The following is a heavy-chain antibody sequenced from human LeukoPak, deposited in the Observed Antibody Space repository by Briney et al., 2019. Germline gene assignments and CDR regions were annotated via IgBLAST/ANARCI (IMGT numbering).Heavy chain of an antibody. CDR2: IYTSGST. V-gene: IGHV4-61*02. CDR1: GGSISSEGYY. Sequence: SETLSLTCTVSGGSISSEGYYWSWIRQPAGKGLEWIGRIYTSGSTNYNPSLKSRVTMSVDTSKNQFSLKLSSVTAADTAVYYCARDVSSSDWNRLGEYYMDVWGKGTTVTVSS. J-gene: IGHJ6*03. CDR3: ARDVSSSDWNRLGEYYMDV. D-gene: IGHD1-1*01.